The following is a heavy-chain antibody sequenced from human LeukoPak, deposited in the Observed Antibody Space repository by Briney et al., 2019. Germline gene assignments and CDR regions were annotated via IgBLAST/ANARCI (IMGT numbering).Heavy chain of an antibody. J-gene: IGHJ6*02. CDR1: GFRFSSYA. V-gene: IGHV3-23*01. CDR2: ISGSGVST. CDR3: ARGTPSSSGWLYYGMDV. Sequence: AGGSLRLSCAASGFRFSSYAMSWVRQAPGKGLEWVSAISGSGVSTYYADSVKGRFTVSRDNSKNTLYLQMNSLRAEDTAVYYCARGTPSSSGWLYYGMDVWGQGTTVTVSS. D-gene: IGHD6-19*01.